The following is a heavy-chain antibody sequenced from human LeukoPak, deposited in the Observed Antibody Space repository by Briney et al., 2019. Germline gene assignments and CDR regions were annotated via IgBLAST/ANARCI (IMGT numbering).Heavy chain of an antibody. CDR1: GFTFSSYA. CDR3: AKVGGGPVDTASDY. D-gene: IGHD5-18*01. V-gene: IGHV3-23*01. Sequence: GGSLRLSCAASGFTFSSYAMSWVRQAPGKGLEWVSAISGSGGSTYYADSVKGRFTISRDNSKNTLYLQMNSLRAEDTAVYYCAKVGGGPVDTASDYWGQGTLVTVSS. CDR2: ISGSGGST. J-gene: IGHJ4*02.